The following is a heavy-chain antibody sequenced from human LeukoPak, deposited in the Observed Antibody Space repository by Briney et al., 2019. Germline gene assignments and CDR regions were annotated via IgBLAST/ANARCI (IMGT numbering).Heavy chain of an antibody. Sequence: SETLSLTCTVSGGSISGYYWSWIRQPPGKGLEWIGYIYYSGSTNYSPSLKSRVTISVDTSKNQFSLKLRSVTAADTAVYFCARGKTYYDISKDAFDIWGQGTMVTVSS. D-gene: IGHD3-22*01. CDR2: IYYSGST. CDR1: GGSISGYY. CDR3: ARGKTYYDISKDAFDI. V-gene: IGHV4-59*01. J-gene: IGHJ3*02.